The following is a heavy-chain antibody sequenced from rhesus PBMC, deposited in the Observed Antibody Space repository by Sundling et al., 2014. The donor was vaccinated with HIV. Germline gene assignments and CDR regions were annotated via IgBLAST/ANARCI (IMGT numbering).Heavy chain of an antibody. V-gene: IGHV4-80*01. Sequence: QVQLQESGPGLVKPSEILSLTCTVSGASISSFWWSWIRQSPGKGLEWIGEINGNSGNTNYNPSLESRVTISRDTSKNQFSLKLSTVTAADTAVYYCARDAYYFDYWGQGVLVTVSS. CDR3: ARDAYYFDY. CDR2: INGNSGNT. D-gene: IGHD2-39*01. J-gene: IGHJ4*01. CDR1: GASISSFW.